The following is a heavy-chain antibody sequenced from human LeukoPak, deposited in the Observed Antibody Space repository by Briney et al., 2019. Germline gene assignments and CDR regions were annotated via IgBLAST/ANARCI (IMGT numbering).Heavy chain of an antibody. Sequence: GGSLRLXCAASGFTFSSYWMHWGRQAPGKGLVWVSRINSDGSSTSYADSVKGRFTISRDNAKNTLYLQMNSLRAEDTAVYYCVRVSYDILTGGFDYWGQGALVTVSS. V-gene: IGHV3-74*01. CDR2: INSDGSST. J-gene: IGHJ4*02. CDR3: VRVSYDILTGGFDY. CDR1: GFTFSSYW. D-gene: IGHD3-9*01.